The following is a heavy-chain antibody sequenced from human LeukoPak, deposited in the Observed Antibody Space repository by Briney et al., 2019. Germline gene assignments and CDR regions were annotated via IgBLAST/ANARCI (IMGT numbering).Heavy chain of an antibody. CDR3: ATYGTSGYYLDY. CDR1: GFSFSSYT. D-gene: IGHD3-22*01. Sequence: PGGSLRLSCAASGFSFSSYTMSWVRQAPGKGLEWFSAVVGSGSGTFYTDSVKGRFTISRDNSKNTVSLQMNSLRAEDTALYYCATYGTSGYYLDYWGQGALVTVSS. CDR2: VVGSGSGT. V-gene: IGHV3-23*01. J-gene: IGHJ4*02.